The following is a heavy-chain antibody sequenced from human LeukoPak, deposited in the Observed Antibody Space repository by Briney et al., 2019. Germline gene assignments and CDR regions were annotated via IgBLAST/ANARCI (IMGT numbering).Heavy chain of an antibody. CDR1: GFTFSSYG. CDR3: AKDDPTAYFDY. CDR2: ISYDGSNK. J-gene: IGHJ4*02. D-gene: IGHD4-17*01. Sequence: PGGSLRLSCAASGFTFSSYGMHWVRQAPGKGLEWVAVISYDGSNKYYADSVKGRFTISRDNSKNTLYLQMNSLRAEDTAVYYCAKDDPTAYFDYWGQGTLVTVSS. V-gene: IGHV3-30*18.